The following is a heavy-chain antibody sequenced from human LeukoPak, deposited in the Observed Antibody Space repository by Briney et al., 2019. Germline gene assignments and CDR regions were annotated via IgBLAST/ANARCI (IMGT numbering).Heavy chain of an antibody. CDR1: GFTFSSYA. J-gene: IGHJ5*02. D-gene: IGHD6-19*01. CDR2: ISYDGSNK. V-gene: IGHV3-30-3*01. CDR3: AKDRYSSGWYWFDP. Sequence: GGSLSLSCAASGFTFSSYAMHWVRQAPGKGLEWVAVISYDGSNKYYADSVKGRFTISRDNSKNTLYLQMNSLRAEDTAVYYCAKDRYSSGWYWFDPWGQGTLVTVSS.